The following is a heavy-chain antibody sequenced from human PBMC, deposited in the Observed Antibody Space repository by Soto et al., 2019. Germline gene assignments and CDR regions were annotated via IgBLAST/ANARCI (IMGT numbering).Heavy chain of an antibody. J-gene: IGHJ3*02. CDR3: ASLPGDTAMVNLAAFDI. V-gene: IGHV5-51*01. D-gene: IGHD5-18*01. Sequence: GESLKISCKGSGYSFTSYWIGWVRQMPGKGLEWMGIIYPGDSDTRYSPSFQGQVTISADKSISTAYLQWSSLKASDTAMYYYASLPGDTAMVNLAAFDIWCQGTMVTVSS. CDR1: GYSFTSYW. CDR2: IYPGDSDT.